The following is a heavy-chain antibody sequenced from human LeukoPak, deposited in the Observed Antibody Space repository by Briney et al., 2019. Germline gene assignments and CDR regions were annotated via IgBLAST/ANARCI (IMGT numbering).Heavy chain of an antibody. CDR2: ISSSSSTI. V-gene: IGHV3-48*04. J-gene: IGHJ4*02. CDR1: GFTFSSYS. CDR3: ATGLNYDFWSGYQMGGY. Sequence: PGGPLRLSCAASGFTFSSYSMNWVRQAPGKGLEWVSYISSSSSTIYYADSVKGRFTISRDNAKNSLYLQMNSLRAEDTAVYYCATGLNYDFWSGYQMGGYWGQGTLVTVSS. D-gene: IGHD3-3*01.